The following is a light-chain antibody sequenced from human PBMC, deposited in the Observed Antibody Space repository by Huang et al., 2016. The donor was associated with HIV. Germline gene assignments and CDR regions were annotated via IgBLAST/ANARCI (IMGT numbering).Light chain of an antibody. CDR3: QQYYGTPLT. V-gene: IGKV1-NL1*01. Sequence: DIRMTQSPSSLSASVGDRVTITCRASQGIRNSLAWYQQKPGKAPKLHLYAASKLESGVPSRFSGSGSGTDYTLTISSLQPEDFATYYCQQYYGTPLTFGGGTKVEIK. J-gene: IGKJ4*01. CDR2: AAS. CDR1: QGIRNS.